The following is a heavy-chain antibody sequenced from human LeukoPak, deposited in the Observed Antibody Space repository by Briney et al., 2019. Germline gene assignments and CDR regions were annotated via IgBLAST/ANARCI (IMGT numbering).Heavy chain of an antibody. D-gene: IGHD1-26*01. CDR1: GGSISSGGYS. CDR2: IYHSGST. V-gene: IGHV4-30-2*01. Sequence: SETLSLTCTVSGGSISSGGYSWSWIRQPPGKGLEWIGYIYHSGSTYYNPSLKSRVTISVDRSKNQFSLRLSSVTAADTAVYYCARGLSYPVYFDYWGQGTLVTVSS. J-gene: IGHJ4*02. CDR3: ARGLSYPVYFDY.